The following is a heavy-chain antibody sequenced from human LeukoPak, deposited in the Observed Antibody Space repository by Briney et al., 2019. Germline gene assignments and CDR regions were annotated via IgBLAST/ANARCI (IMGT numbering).Heavy chain of an antibody. D-gene: IGHD3-22*01. CDR2: VYYNGST. J-gene: IGHJ5*02. CDR3: ARHGRRYYDSSGYYYGNWFDP. V-gene: IGHV4-59*08. CDR1: GGSISSYY. Sequence: SETLSLTCSVSGGSISSYYWSWIRQPPGKGLEWIGYVYYNGSTNYNPSLKSRVTISVDTSKNQFSLKLSSVIAADTAVYYCARHGRRYYDSSGYYYGNWFDPWGQGTLVTVSS.